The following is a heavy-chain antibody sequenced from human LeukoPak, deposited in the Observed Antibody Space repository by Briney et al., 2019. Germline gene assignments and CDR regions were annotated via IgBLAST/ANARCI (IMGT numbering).Heavy chain of an antibody. V-gene: IGHV3-30*18. CDR3: AKSRWDIVVVPAASYFDY. CDR1: GFTFSSYG. D-gene: IGHD2-2*01. CDR2: ISYDGSNK. Sequence: PGGSLRLSCAASGFTFSSYGVHWVRQAPGKGLEWVAVISYDGSNKYYADSVKGRFTISRDNSKNTLYLQMNSLRAEDTAVYYCAKSRWDIVVVPAASYFDYWGQGTLVTVSS. J-gene: IGHJ4*02.